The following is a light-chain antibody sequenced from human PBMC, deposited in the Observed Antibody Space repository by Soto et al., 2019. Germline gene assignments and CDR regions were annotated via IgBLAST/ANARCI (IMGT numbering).Light chain of an antibody. CDR1: QSVSSN. Sequence: EIALTHTPATVSCSSFFRATPSFRASQSVSSNLAWYQQKPGQAPRLLIYGASTRATGIPARFSGSGSGTEFTLTISSLQSEDFAVYYCQQDNKRRWKFGQGTKVEIK. V-gene: IGKV3-15*01. CDR3: QQDNKRRWK. J-gene: IGKJ1*01. CDR2: GAS.